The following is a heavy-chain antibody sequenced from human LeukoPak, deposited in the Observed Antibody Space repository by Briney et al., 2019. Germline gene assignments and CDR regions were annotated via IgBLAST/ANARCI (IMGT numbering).Heavy chain of an antibody. D-gene: IGHD4-17*01. CDR1: GFTFSSYW. J-gene: IGHJ5*02. CDR2: IKQDGSEK. V-gene: IGHV3-7*01. Sequence: GGSLRLSCAASGFTFSSYWMSWVRQAPGKGLEWVANIKQDGSEKYYVDSVKGRFTISRDNAKNSLYLQMNSLRAEDTAVYYCAREPRDYGDYVPLYNWFDPWGQGTLVTVSS. CDR3: AREPRDYGDYVPLYNWFDP.